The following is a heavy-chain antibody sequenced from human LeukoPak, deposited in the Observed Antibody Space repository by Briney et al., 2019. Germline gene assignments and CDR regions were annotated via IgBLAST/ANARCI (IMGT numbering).Heavy chain of an antibody. CDR1: GGSISSYY. J-gene: IGHJ4*02. CDR3: ARGYYDSSGYYNNYFDY. Sequence: SETLSLTCTVSGGSISSYYWSWIRQPPGKGLEWIGYIYYTGSTNYKPSLKSRVTISVDTSKNQFSLKLNSVTAADTAVYYRARGYYDSSGYYNNYFDYWGQGTLVTVSS. D-gene: IGHD3-22*01. CDR2: IYYTGST. V-gene: IGHV4-59*01.